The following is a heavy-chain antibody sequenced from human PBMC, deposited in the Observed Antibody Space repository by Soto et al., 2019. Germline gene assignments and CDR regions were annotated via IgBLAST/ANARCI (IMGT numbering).Heavy chain of an antibody. D-gene: IGHD2-15*01. CDR2: ITDDGSDT. Sequence: PGGSLRLSFAASGFTFNSFAMRWVRQAPGKGLEWVTSITDDGSDTYYADSVKGRFTISRDNSKNTLYLQMNSLRAEDTAVYYCARDRGRGYCSGGSCYPGFFGMDVWGQGTTVT. J-gene: IGHJ6*02. V-gene: IGHV3-23*01. CDR3: ARDRGRGYCSGGSCYPGFFGMDV. CDR1: GFTFNSFA.